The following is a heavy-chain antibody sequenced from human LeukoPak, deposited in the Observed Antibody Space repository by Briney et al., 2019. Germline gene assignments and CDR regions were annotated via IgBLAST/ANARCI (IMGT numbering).Heavy chain of an antibody. CDR1: GGSIRSSTDY. Sequence: SETLSLTCTVSGGSIRSSTDYWGWIRQPPGKELEWIGSIYYSGSTYYNPSLKSRVTISVDTSKNQFSVKLSSVTAADTAVYYCARHSYYDSSGYGYWGQGTLVTVSS. J-gene: IGHJ4*02. CDR2: IYYSGST. D-gene: IGHD3-22*01. V-gene: IGHV4-39*07. CDR3: ARHSYYDSSGYGY.